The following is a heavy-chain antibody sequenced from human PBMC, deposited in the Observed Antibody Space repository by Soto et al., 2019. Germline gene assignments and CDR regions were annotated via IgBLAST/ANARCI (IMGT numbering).Heavy chain of an antibody. CDR2: IRSKANSYAT. Sequence: GGSLRLSCAASGFTFSGSAMHWVRQASGKGLEWDGRIRSKANSYATAYAASVKGRFTISRDDSKNTAYLQMNSLKTEDTAVYYCTRYSSSWYSGSFDPWGQGTLVTVSS. V-gene: IGHV3-73*01. CDR3: TRYSSSWYSGSFDP. D-gene: IGHD6-13*01. J-gene: IGHJ5*02. CDR1: GFTFSGSA.